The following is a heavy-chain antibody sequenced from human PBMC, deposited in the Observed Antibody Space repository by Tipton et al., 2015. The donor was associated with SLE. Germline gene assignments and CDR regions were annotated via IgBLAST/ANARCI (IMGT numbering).Heavy chain of an antibody. J-gene: IGHJ4*02. D-gene: IGHD3-22*01. CDR2: SYYSGST. CDR1: GDSISSGGYF. CDR3: ARDEYRYDATGYHLLGHFDF. V-gene: IGHV4-31*03. Sequence: TLSLTCTVSGDSISSGGYFWNWIRQHPGKGLEWIGYSYYSGSTNYNPSLKSRITISVDTSKNQFSLKLSSVTAADTAVYYCARDEYRYDATGYHLLGHFDFWGQGTLVTVSS.